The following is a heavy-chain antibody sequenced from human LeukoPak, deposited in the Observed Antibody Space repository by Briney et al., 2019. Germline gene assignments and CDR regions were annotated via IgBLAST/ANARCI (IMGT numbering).Heavy chain of an antibody. CDR2: ISYSGST. J-gene: IGHJ4*02. Sequence: SETLSLTCTVSGGSISNYYWSWIRQPPGKGLEWIGYISYSGSTNYNPSLKSRVTISLDTSKNHISLKLSSVTAADTALYYCARAGNDWNTGYYFDYWGQGTLVTVSS. V-gene: IGHV4-59*01. D-gene: IGHD1/OR15-1a*01. CDR1: GGSISNYY. CDR3: ARAGNDWNTGYYFDY.